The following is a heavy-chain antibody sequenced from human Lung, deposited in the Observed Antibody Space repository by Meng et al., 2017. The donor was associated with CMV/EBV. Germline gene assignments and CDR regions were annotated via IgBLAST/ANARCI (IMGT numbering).Heavy chain of an antibody. CDR2: IKQDGSEK. J-gene: IGHJ6*02. Sequence: GESLKISCAASGFTFSSYAMSWVRQAPGKGLKWVANIKQDGSEKYYVDSVKGRFTISRDNADNSLYLQMNNLRPEDTAVYYCARPLDGYSKSYFYYGMDVWGQGXTVTVSS. V-gene: IGHV3-7*01. D-gene: IGHD5-24*01. CDR1: GFTFSSYA. CDR3: ARPLDGYSKSYFYYGMDV.